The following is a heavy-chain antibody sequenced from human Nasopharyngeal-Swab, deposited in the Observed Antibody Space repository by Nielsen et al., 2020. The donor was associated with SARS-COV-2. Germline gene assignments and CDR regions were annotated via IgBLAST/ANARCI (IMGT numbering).Heavy chain of an antibody. V-gene: IGHV3-49*03. J-gene: IGHJ4*02. CDR2: IRSKAYGGTT. CDR3: VRDRPTETMPHFEY. D-gene: IGHD2-2*01. Sequence: GESLKISCTASGFTFGDYAMSWFRQAPGKGLEWVGFIRSKAYGGTTEYAASVKGRFTISRDDSKSIAYLQMNSLKTEDTAVYYCVRDRPTETMPHFEYWGLGTLVSVSS. CDR1: GFTFGDYA.